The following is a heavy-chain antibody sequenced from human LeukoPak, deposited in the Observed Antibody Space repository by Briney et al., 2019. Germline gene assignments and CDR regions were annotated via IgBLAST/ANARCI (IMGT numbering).Heavy chain of an antibody. D-gene: IGHD4-23*01. CDR1: GFTFSSYW. Sequence: GGSLRLSCAASGFTFSSYWMSWVRQAPGKGLEWVANIKQDGSEKYYVDSVKGRFTISRDNAKNSLYLQMNSLRAEDTAVYYCAREGFGKLYGGTKLFDYWGQGTLVTVSS. CDR2: IKQDGSEK. CDR3: AREGFGKLYGGTKLFDY. V-gene: IGHV3-7*01. J-gene: IGHJ4*02.